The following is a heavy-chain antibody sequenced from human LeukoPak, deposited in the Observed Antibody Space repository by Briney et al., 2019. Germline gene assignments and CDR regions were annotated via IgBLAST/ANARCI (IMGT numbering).Heavy chain of an antibody. CDR3: VRGFAISRFDY. D-gene: IGHD3-10*01. J-gene: IGHJ4*02. CDR2: ISSDGGST. CDR1: GFTFSSYP. Sequence: GSSRRLSCAAAGFTFSSYPMRWVRQAPGERLGYVSGISSDGGSTYYTDSVKGRFTISRDNSKTTLYLQMSSLRAEETAVYYCVRGFAISRFDYCGQGILVTVSS. V-gene: IGHV3-64D*09.